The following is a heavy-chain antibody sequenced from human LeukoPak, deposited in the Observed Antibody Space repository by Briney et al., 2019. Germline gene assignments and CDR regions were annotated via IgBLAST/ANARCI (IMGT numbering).Heavy chain of an antibody. J-gene: IGHJ4*02. D-gene: IGHD3-16*01. Sequence: GASVKVSCKASGYTFTGYYMHWVRQAPGQGLEWMGWINPNSGGTNYAQKFQGRVTMTRDTSISTAYMELSRLRSDDTAVYHCATGDYVSGSFLPTYYFDYWGQGTLVTVSS. V-gene: IGHV1-2*02. CDR1: GYTFTGYY. CDR2: INPNSGGT. CDR3: ATGDYVSGSFLPTYYFDY.